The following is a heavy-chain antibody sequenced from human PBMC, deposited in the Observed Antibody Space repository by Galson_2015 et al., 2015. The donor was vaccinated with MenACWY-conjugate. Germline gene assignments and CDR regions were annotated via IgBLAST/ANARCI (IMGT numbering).Heavy chain of an antibody. CDR2: INQDRSEK. D-gene: IGHD2-2*01. Sequence: SLRLSCAASGFTFSKYWMTWVRQAPGKGLGWVANINQDRSEKYYVDSVKGRLTISRDNAKNSLSLQMNSLRVEDTAVYYCVRDRRYCASTTCPYLYYGLDVWGQGTTVTVSS. J-gene: IGHJ6*02. V-gene: IGHV3-7*03. CDR1: GFTFSKYW. CDR3: VRDRRYCASTTCPYLYYGLDV.